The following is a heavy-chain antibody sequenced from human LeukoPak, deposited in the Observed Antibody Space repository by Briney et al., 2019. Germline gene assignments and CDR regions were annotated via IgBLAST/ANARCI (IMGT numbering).Heavy chain of an antibody. Sequence: GGSLRLSCAASGFTFSCYAMSWVRQAGGKGLEWGSGHSGSGDDTDYADSVKGRFTISRDNSKNTVYLQMNSLRAEDTAVYYCAVQRGGDGYNTFDYWGQGTLVTVSS. V-gene: IGHV3-23*01. CDR2: HSGSGDDT. CDR3: AVQRGGDGYNTFDY. D-gene: IGHD5-24*01. J-gene: IGHJ4*02. CDR1: GFTFSCYA.